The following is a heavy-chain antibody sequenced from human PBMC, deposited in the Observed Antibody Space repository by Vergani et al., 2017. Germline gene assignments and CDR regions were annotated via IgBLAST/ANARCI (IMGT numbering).Heavy chain of an antibody. CDR2: ISSSGSTI. D-gene: IGHD2-21*01. CDR3: ARDAGSGDCFSSGGEAFDS. J-gene: IGHJ3*02. V-gene: IGHV3-48*03. CDR1: GFTFSSYE. Sequence: EVQLVESGGGLVQPGGSLRLSCAASGFTFSSYEMNWVRRAPGKGRGGVSYISSSGSTIYFADSVKGRFTISRDNAKNSLYLQMTSLRAEDTAVYYCARDAGSGDCFSSGGEAFDSWSQGTMVTVSS.